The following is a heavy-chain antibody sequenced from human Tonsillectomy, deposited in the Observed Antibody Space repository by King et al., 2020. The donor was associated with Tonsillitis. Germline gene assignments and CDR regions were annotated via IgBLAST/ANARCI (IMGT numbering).Heavy chain of an antibody. J-gene: IGHJ6*02. Sequence: VQLVQSGAEVKKPGASVKVSCKASGYTFTGYYMHWVRQAPGQGLEWMEWINPNSGGTNYVQKFQGRVTMTRDTSISTAYMELSRLRSDDPAVYYCASQLRYSNSDGMAAWGQGTTVTVSS. V-gene: IGHV1-2*02. CDR3: ASQLRYSNSDGMAA. CDR2: INPNSGGT. D-gene: IGHD3-9*01. CDR1: GYTFTGYY.